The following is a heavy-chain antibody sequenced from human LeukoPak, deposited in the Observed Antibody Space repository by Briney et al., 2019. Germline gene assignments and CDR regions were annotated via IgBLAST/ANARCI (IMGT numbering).Heavy chain of an antibody. J-gene: IGHJ4*02. V-gene: IGHV4-34*01. CDR3: ARGWKPILRYFDWLSASRATFDY. CDR2: INHSGST. Sequence: SETLSLTCAVYGGSFSGYYWSWIRQPPGKGLEWIGEINHSGSTNYNPSLKSRVTISVDTSKNQFSLKLSSVTAADTAVYYCARGWKPILRYFDWLSASRATFDYWGQGTLVTVSS. D-gene: IGHD3-9*01. CDR1: GGSFSGYY.